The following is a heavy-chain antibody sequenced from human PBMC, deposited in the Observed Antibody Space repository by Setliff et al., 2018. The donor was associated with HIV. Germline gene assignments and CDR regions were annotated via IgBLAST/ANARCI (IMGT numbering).Heavy chain of an antibody. J-gene: IGHJ4*02. Sequence: ASVKVSCKASGYTFNIYAINWVRQAPGQGLEWMGWINTKTAYPMYARDFTGHFVFSLDTSLTTAFLQINSLEAGDTAMYYCAKVGDNADGLDYWGQG. V-gene: IGHV7-4-1*02. D-gene: IGHD3-16*01. CDR1: GYTFNIYA. CDR3: AKVGDNADGLDY. CDR2: INTKTAYP.